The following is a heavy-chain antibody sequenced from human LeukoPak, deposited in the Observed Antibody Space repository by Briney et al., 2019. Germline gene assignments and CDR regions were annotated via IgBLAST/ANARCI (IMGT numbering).Heavy chain of an antibody. CDR2: IGGSGGPT. CDR3: AKDMDGGWYFDS. Sequence: PGGSLRLSCASSGFTFSSYAISGVRQRPGRRLQWVSAIGGSGGPTYYTDSVKGRFTISRDNSRNTLYLHMTSLRDEDTDLYSCAKDMDGGWYFDSWGEGNLVTVSS. J-gene: IGHJ4*02. CDR1: GFTFSSYA. D-gene: IGHD6-19*01. V-gene: IGHV3-23*01.